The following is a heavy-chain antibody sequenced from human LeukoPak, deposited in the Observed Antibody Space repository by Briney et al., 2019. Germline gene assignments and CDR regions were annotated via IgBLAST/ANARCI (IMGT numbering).Heavy chain of an antibody. CDR3: AREGGGYCTNGVCPFDFDY. J-gene: IGHJ4*02. V-gene: IGHV3-7*01. Sequence: GGSLRLSCAASGLTVSRNAMSWVRQAPGKGLEWVANIKQDGSEKYYVDSVKGRFTISRDNAKNSLYLQMNSLRAEDTAVYYCAREGGGYCTNGVCPFDFDYWGQGTLVTVSS. CDR1: GLTVSRNA. D-gene: IGHD2-8*01. CDR2: IKQDGSEK.